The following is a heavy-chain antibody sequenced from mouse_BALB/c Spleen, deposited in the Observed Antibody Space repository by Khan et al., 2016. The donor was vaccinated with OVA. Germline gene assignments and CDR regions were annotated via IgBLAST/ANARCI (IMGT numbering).Heavy chain of an antibody. Sequence: QVQLQQSGAELMKLGASVKISCKATGFTFSNYWIEWVKQRPGHGLEWIGQILPGSGDTNYNEKFEGKATFTADTSSNTAYMQLSSLTSEDSAVYYCALYGSRGDYWGQGTTLTVSS. V-gene: IGHV1-9*01. CDR1: GFTFSNYW. D-gene: IGHD1-1*01. J-gene: IGHJ2*01. CDR3: ALYGSRGDY. CDR2: ILPGSGDT.